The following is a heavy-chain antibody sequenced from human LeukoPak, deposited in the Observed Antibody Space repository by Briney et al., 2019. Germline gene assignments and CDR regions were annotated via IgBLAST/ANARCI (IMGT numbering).Heavy chain of an antibody. V-gene: IGHV1-2*06. D-gene: IGHD3-22*01. CDR2: INPNSGGT. J-gene: IGHJ4*02. CDR1: GYTFTGYY. Sequence: ASVKVSCKACGYTFTGYYMHWVRQAPGQGLELMGRINPNSGGTNYAQKFQGRVTMTRDTSISTAYMELSRPRSDDTAVYYCAREKGMYYYDSSGYYFWGQGTLVTVSS. CDR3: AREKGMYYYDSSGYYF.